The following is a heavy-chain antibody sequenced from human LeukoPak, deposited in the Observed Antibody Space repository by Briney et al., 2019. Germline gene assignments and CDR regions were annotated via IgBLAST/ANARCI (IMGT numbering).Heavy chain of an antibody. CDR2: IYSGGST. V-gene: IGHV3-66*01. D-gene: IGHD3-22*01. Sequence: GGSLRLSCAASGFTVSSNYMSWVRQAPGKGLEWVSVIYSGGSTYYADSVKGRFTISRDNSKNTLYLQMNSLRAEDTAVYYCARETDYYDSSGYPRAFDIWGQGTMVTVSS. J-gene: IGHJ3*02. CDR3: ARETDYYDSSGYPRAFDI. CDR1: GFTVSSNY.